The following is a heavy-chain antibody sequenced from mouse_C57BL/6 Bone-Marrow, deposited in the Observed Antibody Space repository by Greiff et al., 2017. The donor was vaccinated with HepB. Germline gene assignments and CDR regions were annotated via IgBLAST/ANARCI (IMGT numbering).Heavy chain of an antibody. CDR1: GYTFTSYW. J-gene: IGHJ1*03. CDR2: IHPNSGST. V-gene: IGHV1-64*01. Sequence: ESGAELVKPGASVKLSCKASGYTFTSYWMHWVKQRPGQGLEWIGMIHPNSGSTNYNEKFKSKATLTVDKSSSTAYMQLSSLTSEDSAVYYCARCSSYWYFDVWGTGTTVTVSS. D-gene: IGHD1-1*01. CDR3: ARCSSYWYFDV.